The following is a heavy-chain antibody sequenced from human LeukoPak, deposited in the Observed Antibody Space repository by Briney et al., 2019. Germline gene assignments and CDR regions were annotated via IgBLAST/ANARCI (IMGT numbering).Heavy chain of an antibody. J-gene: IGHJ6*03. Sequence: KPSETLSLTCTVSGGSISDYYWNWIRQPPGKGLEWIGYIYYSGSTTYNPSLKSRVTMSVDTAKNQFSLKLRSVTAADTAVYYCAGGDFCSKSNCYLRPMDVWGKGTTVTVSS. CDR1: GGSISDYY. CDR2: IYYSGST. D-gene: IGHD3-3*01. CDR3: AGGDFCSKSNCYLRPMDV. V-gene: IGHV4-59*01.